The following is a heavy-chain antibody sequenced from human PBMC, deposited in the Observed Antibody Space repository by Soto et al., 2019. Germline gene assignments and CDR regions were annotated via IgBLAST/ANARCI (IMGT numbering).Heavy chain of an antibody. V-gene: IGHV3-9*01. D-gene: IGHD6-13*01. Sequence: GGSLRLSCAASGFTFDDYAMHWVRQAPGKGLEWVSGISWNSGSIGYADSVKGRFTISRDNAKNSLYLQMNSLRAEDTALYYCAKDQTPYSSHIDYWGQGTLVTVSS. CDR2: ISWNSGSI. J-gene: IGHJ4*02. CDR3: AKDQTPYSSHIDY. CDR1: GFTFDDYA.